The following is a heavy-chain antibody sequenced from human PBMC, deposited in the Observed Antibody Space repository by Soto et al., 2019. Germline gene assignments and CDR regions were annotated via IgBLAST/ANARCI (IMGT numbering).Heavy chain of an antibody. CDR2: ISYDGSNK. D-gene: IGHD1-26*01. CDR1: GFTFSSYA. Sequence: GGSLRLSCAASGFTFSSYAMHWVRQAPGKGLEWVAVISYDGSNKYYADSVKGRFTISRDNSKNTLYLQMNSLRAEDTAVYYCARDHEWELPYNFDYWGQGTLVTVSS. CDR3: ARDHEWELPYNFDY. V-gene: IGHV3-30-3*01. J-gene: IGHJ4*02.